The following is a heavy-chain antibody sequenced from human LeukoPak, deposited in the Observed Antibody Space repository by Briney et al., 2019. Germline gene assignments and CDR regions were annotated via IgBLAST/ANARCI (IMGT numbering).Heavy chain of an antibody. CDR3: AKDRWSSTSMRWFDP. Sequence: GGSLRLSCAASGFTFSSYAMSWARQAPGKGLEWVSAISGSGGSTYYADSVKGRFTISRDNSKNTLYLQMNSLRAEDTAVYYCAKDRWSSTSMRWFDPWGQGTLVTVSS. CDR2: ISGSGGST. J-gene: IGHJ5*02. V-gene: IGHV3-23*01. CDR1: GFTFSSYA. D-gene: IGHD2-2*01.